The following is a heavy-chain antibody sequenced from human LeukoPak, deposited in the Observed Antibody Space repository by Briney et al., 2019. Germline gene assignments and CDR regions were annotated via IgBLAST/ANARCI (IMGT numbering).Heavy chain of an antibody. J-gene: IGHJ4*02. CDR1: GFTFSSYS. CDR2: ISSSSSTI. V-gene: IGHV3-48*01. D-gene: IGHD6-13*01. CDR3: ARXLQQLGQHNFDY. Sequence: GGSLRLSCAASGFTFSSYSMNWVRQAPGKGLEWVSYISSSSSTIYYADSVKGRFTISRDNAKNSLYLQMNSLRAEDTAVYYCARXLQQLGQHNFDYWGQGTLVTVSS.